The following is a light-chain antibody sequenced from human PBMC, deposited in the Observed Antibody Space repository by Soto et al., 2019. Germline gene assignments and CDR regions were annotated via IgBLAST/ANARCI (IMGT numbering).Light chain of an antibody. V-gene: IGKV3-15*01. CDR2: DAS. J-gene: IGKJ5*01. CDR3: QQYNDWPIT. CDR1: QSVNVF. Sequence: EIVMTQSPATLSVSPGERATLSCRASQSVNVFLAWYQQKPSQAPRLLIYDASTRATGIPARFSGSGSGTEFTLTISSLQSVDFAVYYCQQYNDWPITFGQGTRLEIK.